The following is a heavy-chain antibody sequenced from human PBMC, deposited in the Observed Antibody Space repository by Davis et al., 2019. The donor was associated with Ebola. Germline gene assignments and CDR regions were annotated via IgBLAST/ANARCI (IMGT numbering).Heavy chain of an antibody. J-gene: IGHJ3*02. CDR1: GFTVSSNY. D-gene: IGHD6-13*01. V-gene: IGHV3-53*01. Sequence: GESLKISCAASGFTVSSNYMSWVRQAPGKGLEWVSVIYSGGSTYYADSVKGRFTISRDNSKNTLYLQMNSLRAEDTAVYYCARDIGQLHDAFDIWGQGTMVTVSS. CDR3: ARDIGQLHDAFDI. CDR2: IYSGGST.